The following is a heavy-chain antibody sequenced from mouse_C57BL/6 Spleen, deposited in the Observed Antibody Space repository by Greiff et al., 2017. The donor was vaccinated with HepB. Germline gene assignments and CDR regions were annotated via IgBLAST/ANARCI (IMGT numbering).Heavy chain of an antibody. D-gene: IGHD2-4*01. J-gene: IGHJ2*01. CDR1: GYTFTDYY. CDR3: AREYDYDDFDY. CDR2: INPNNGGT. V-gene: IGHV1-26*01. Sequence: EVQLQQSGPELVKPGASVKISCKASGYTFTDYYMNWVKQSHGKSLEWIGDINPNNGGTSYNQKFKGKATLTVDKSSSTAYMELRSLTSEDSAVYYCAREYDYDDFDYWGQGTTLTVSS.